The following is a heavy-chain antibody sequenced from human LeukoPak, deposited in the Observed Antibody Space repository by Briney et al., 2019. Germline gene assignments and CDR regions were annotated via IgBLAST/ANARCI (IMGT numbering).Heavy chain of an antibody. D-gene: IGHD6-19*01. J-gene: IGHJ6*03. V-gene: IGHV4-39*07. CDR1: GGSISSSSYY. CDR3: ARQYSSGWSYYYYYYMDV. Sequence: SETLSLTCTVSGGSISSSSYYWGWIRQPPGKGLEWIGSIYYSGSTYYNPSLKSRVTISVDTSKNQFSLKLSSVTAADTAVYYCARQYSSGWSYYYYYYMDVWGKGTTVTVSS. CDR2: IYYSGST.